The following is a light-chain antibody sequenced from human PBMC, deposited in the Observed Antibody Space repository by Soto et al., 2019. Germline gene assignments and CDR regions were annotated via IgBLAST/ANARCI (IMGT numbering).Light chain of an antibody. J-gene: IGKJ2*01. CDR3: QQYNNWPLYT. V-gene: IGKV3-15*01. Sequence: EIVMTQSPATLSVSPGERATLSCWASQSVSSNLAWYQQKPGQAPRLLIYGASTRATGIPARFSGSGSGTNFSLSITSLQSEDFVVYYCQQYNNWPLYTFAQGTKLEIK. CDR1: QSVSSN. CDR2: GAS.